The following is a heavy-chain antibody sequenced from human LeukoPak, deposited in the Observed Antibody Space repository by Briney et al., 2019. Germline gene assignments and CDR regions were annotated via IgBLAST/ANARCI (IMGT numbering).Heavy chain of an antibody. CDR3: ARCRRYTTGWCNWLDP. V-gene: IGHV3-23*01. Sequence: GGSLRPSCAASGIIFSSDAMTWVRQAPGKGLEWVSSINGGTTLYAASVEGRFTISRDSSKNTLFLQMNSLRAEDTAVYFCARCRRYTTGWCNWLDPWGQGTQVTVPS. CDR2: INGGTT. CDR1: GIIFSSDA. D-gene: IGHD6-19*01. J-gene: IGHJ5*02.